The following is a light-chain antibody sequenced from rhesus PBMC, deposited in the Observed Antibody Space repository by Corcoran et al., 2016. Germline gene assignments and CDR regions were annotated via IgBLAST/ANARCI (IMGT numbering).Light chain of an antibody. Sequence: DIQMTQSPSSLSASVGDRVTITCRTSENVKNYLNWYQQKLGKAPKLLLYKASTLQSGVPSRFRGSGSGTDYTFTISSLQSEDVATYYCQHNYGTPYSFGQGTKVEIK. CDR1: ENVKNY. V-gene: IGKV1-74*01. CDR3: QHNYGTPYS. CDR2: KAS. J-gene: IGKJ2*01.